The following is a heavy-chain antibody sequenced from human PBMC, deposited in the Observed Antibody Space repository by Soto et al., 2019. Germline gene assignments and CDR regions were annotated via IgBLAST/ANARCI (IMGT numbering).Heavy chain of an antibody. V-gene: IGHV1-8*01. J-gene: IGHJ6*02. D-gene: IGHD3-3*01. CDR2: MNPNSGNT. CDR1: GYTFTSYD. CDR3: ARLSQEDFWSGYCYYYGMDV. Sequence: ASVKVSCKASGYTFTSYDINWVRQATGQGLEWMGWMNPNSGNTGYAQKFQGRVTMTRNTSISTAYMELSSLRSEDTAVYYCARLSQEDFWSGYCYYYGMDVWGQGTTVTVSS.